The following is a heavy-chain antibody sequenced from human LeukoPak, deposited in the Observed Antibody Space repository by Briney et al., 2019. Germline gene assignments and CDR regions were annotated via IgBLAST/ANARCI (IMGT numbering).Heavy chain of an antibody. V-gene: IGHV1-46*01. Sequence: ASVKVSCKASGYTFTSYYMHWVRQAPGQGLEWMGIINPSGGSTSYAQKFQGRVTMTRDMPTSTVYMELSSLRSEDTAVYYCASSLGYCSSTSCYGHDWFDPWGQGTLVTVSS. CDR3: ASSLGYCSSTSCYGHDWFDP. D-gene: IGHD2-2*01. CDR2: INPSGGST. CDR1: GYTFTSYY. J-gene: IGHJ5*02.